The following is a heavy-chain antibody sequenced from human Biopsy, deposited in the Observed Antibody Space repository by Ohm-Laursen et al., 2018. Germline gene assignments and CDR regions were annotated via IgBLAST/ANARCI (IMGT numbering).Heavy chain of an antibody. CDR3: ARDFNYDGGGSFNFDY. CDR2: MNPNSGNT. CDR1: GYTFTNYN. V-gene: IGHV1-8*01. J-gene: IGHJ4*02. Sequence: ASVKVSCKATGYTFTNYNVNWVRQATGQGLEWMGWMNPNSGNTGYAQKFQGRVTMTRNTSISTAYMELSSLTSVDTAVYYCARDFNYDGGGSFNFDYWGQGTLVTVSS. D-gene: IGHD3-22*01.